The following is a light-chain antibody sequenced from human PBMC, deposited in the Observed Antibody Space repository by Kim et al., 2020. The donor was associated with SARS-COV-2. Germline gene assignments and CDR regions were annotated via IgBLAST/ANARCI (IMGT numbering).Light chain of an antibody. V-gene: IGLV1-40*01. CDR3: QSYDSSLNGVL. CDR1: SSNLGAGYH. CDR2: GNV. Sequence: GVKISCTGSSSNLGAGYHVHWYQQLPGTAPKLLIYGNVNRPSGVPDRFSGSKSGTSASLAITGLQAEDEAHYYCQSYDSSLNGVLFGGGTQLTVL. J-gene: IGLJ3*02.